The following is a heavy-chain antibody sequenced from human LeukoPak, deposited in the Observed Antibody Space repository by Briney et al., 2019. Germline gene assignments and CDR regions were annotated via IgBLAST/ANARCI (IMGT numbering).Heavy chain of an antibody. CDR3: ARVGGLRYFDWLSNNWFDP. J-gene: IGHJ5*02. V-gene: IGHV1-2*02. CDR2: INPNSGGT. D-gene: IGHD3-9*01. CDR1: GYTFTGYF. Sequence: ASATVSCKASGYTFTGYFMHWVRQTPGQGLEWMGWINPNSGGTNYAQKFQGRVTMTRDTSISTAYMELSRLRSDDTAVYYCARVGGLRYFDWLSNNWFDPWGQGTLVTVSS.